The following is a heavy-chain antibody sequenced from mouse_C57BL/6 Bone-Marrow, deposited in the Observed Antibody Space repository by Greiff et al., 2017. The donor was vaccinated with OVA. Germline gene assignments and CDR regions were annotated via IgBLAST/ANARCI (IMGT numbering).Heavy chain of an antibody. Sequence: EVQRVESGPGLVKPSQSLSLTCSVTGYSITSGYYWNWIRQFPGNKLEWMGYISYDGSNNYNPSLKNRISITRDTSKNQFFLKLNSVTTEDTATYYCASLWSLRGFAYWGQGTLVTVSA. J-gene: IGHJ3*01. CDR1: GYSITSGYY. CDR2: ISYDGSN. CDR3: ASLWSLRGFAY. D-gene: IGHD1-1*02. V-gene: IGHV3-6*01.